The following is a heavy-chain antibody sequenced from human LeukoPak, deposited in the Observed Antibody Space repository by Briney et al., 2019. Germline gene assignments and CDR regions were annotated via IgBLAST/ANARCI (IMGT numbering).Heavy chain of an antibody. CDR1: GGTFSSYA. D-gene: IGHD3-22*01. Sequence: SVKVSCKASGGTFSSYAISWVRQAPGQGLGWMGGIIPIFGTANYAQKFQGRVTITTDESTSTAYMELSSLRSEDTAVYYCGCGYYLLPNDYWGQGTLVTVSS. CDR2: IIPIFGTA. J-gene: IGHJ4*02. V-gene: IGHV1-69*05. CDR3: GCGYYLLPNDY.